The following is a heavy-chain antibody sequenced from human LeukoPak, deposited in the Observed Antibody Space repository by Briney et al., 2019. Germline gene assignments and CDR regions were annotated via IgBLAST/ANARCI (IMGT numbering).Heavy chain of an antibody. D-gene: IGHD3-16*01. V-gene: IGHV3-74*01. CDR1: GFTFSSYW. CDR2: INSDGSST. J-gene: IGHJ3*02. Sequence: GASVKVSCKASGFTFSSYWMHWVRQAPGKGLVWVSRINSDGSSTSYADSVKGRFTISRDNAKNTLYLQMNSLRAEDTAVYYCAKDFYRLGEFDAFDNWGQGTMVTVSS. CDR3: AKDFYRLGEFDAFDN.